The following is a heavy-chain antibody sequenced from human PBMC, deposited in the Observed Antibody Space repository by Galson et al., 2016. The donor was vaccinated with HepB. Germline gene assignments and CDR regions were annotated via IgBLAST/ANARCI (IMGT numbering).Heavy chain of an antibody. Sequence: SCKASGYTFTNYYIHWVRQAPGQGLEWMGILNPSGGTARYAQMFQGRVTMTRETSTSTVYLEMSSLTSEDTAIYLCARGRGTFGYWGQGSLVTVSS. J-gene: IGHJ4*02. CDR3: ARGRGTFGY. D-gene: IGHD3-10*01. CDR2: LNPSGGTA. CDR1: GYTFTNYY. V-gene: IGHV1-46*01.